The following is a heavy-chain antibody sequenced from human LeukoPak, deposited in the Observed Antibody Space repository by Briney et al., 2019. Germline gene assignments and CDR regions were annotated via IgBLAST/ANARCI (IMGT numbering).Heavy chain of an antibody. CDR2: MTGSGSIT. CDR3: AKGPWDLPHAFDI. CDR1: GFTFSSYA. V-gene: IGHV3-23*01. D-gene: IGHD1-26*01. Sequence: GGSLRLSCAASGFTFSSYAMSWVRQAPGKGLECVSTMTGSGSITRYADSVKGRFIISRDNSKNTLYLQMNSLRAEDTAIYYCAKGPWDLPHAFDIWGLGAMVTVSS. J-gene: IGHJ3*02.